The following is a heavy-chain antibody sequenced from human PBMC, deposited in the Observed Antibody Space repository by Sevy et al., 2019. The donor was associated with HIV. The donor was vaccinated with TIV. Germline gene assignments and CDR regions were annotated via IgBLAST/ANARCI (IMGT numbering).Heavy chain of an antibody. J-gene: IGHJ4*02. CDR3: ARELNLGQIVTIEY. Sequence: GGSLRLSCTASGFTFSNYVMAWVRQAAGTGLQWISSVTRSNTYYIDSVRGRFIISRDNSKNTLYLQMNSLSADDTAIYYCARELNLGQIVTIEYWGRGSLVTVSS. D-gene: IGHD3-16*02. CDR2: VTRSNT. V-gene: IGHV3-23*01. CDR1: GFTFSNYV.